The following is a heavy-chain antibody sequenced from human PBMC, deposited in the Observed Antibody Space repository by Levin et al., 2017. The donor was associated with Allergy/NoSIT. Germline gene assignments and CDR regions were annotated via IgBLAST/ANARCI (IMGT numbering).Heavy chain of an antibody. D-gene: IGHD3-16*02. V-gene: IGHV3-30*09. CDR3: ARPQVEGGSVPGPFDY. CDR1: GFTFSTYA. Sequence: GGSLRLSCAASGFTFSTYAIHWLRQAPGKGLEWVAVISYDGSIEFFSDSVKGRFAISRDNSKSTVFLQMNSLRAEDTAVYYCARPQVEGGSVPGPFDYWGQGTLVTVSS. J-gene: IGHJ4*02. CDR2: ISYDGSIE.